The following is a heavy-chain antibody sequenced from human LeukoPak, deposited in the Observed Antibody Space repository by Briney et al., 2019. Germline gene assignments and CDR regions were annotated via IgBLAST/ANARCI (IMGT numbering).Heavy chain of an antibody. D-gene: IGHD2/OR15-2a*01. V-gene: IGHV3-74*01. Sequence: GGSLRLSCAASGIIFSNYWMHWVRQAPGKGLVWVSRINRDGSSTSYADSVKGRFTISRDNAKNTLYLQMDSLRPEDTAVYYCAKRGAVLDDFEYWGQGTLVTVSS. CDR1: GIIFSNYW. J-gene: IGHJ4*02. CDR3: AKRGAVLDDFEY. CDR2: INRDGSST.